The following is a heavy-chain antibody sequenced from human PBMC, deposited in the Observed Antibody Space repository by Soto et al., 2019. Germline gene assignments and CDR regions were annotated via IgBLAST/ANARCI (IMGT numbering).Heavy chain of an antibody. D-gene: IGHD6-13*01. CDR1: GFTFSNFA. V-gene: IGHV3-23*01. CDR3: AKDVAATL. CDR2: ISASGKST. Sequence: PGGSLRLSCAASGFTFSNFALNWVRQAPGQGLEWVSTISASGKSTYYADSVRGRFTISRDNSGNMLFLQMNGLGADDAAVYYCAKDVAATLWGQGTLVTVSS. J-gene: IGHJ4*02.